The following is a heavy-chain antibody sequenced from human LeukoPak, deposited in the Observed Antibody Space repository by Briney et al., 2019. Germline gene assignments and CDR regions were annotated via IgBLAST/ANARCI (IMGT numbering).Heavy chain of an antibody. D-gene: IGHD1/OR15-1a*01. CDR2: IYYSGST. CDR1: GGSISSNSYY. J-gene: IGHJ4*02. Sequence: PSETLSLTCTVSGGSISSNSYYWGWIRQPPGKGLEWIGYIYYSGSTNYNPSLKSRVTISVDTSKNQFSLKLSSVTAADTAVYYCASSITGTPFDYWGQGTLVTVSS. CDR3: ASSITGTPFDY. V-gene: IGHV4-61*05.